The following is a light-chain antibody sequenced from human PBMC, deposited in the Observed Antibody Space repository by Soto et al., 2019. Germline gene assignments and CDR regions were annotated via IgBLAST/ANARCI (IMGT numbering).Light chain of an antibody. V-gene: IGLV7-46*01. CDR1: TGTVTSGHY. Sequence: QAMVTQEPSLTVSPGGTVTLTCGSSTGTVTSGHYPYWVQQKPGQAPRTLVYDTSNKHSWTPARFSGSLLGGKAALTLSGAQPEDEADYYCFLSYGGLFWVFGGGTKLTVL. J-gene: IGLJ3*02. CDR3: FLSYGGLFWV. CDR2: DTS.